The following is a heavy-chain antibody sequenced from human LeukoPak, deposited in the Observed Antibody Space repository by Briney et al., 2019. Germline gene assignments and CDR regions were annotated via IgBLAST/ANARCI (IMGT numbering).Heavy chain of an antibody. J-gene: IGHJ6*01. Sequence: NPGGSLRLSCAASGSTFCNAWMSWVRQAPGKGLEWVGLIRDKPDGGTTDYAAPVKGRFTISRDDSKSMLYLQMNSLKTEDTAVYYCTTDNAPGLDVWGQGTTVTVSS. V-gene: IGHV3-15*01. CDR2: IRDKPDGGTT. CDR3: TTDNAPGLDV. CDR1: GSTFCNAW. D-gene: IGHD2-2*01.